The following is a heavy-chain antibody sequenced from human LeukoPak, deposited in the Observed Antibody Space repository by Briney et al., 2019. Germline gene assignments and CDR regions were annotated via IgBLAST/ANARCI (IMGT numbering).Heavy chain of an antibody. CDR3: AKDRIDVWGRGDFDY. CDR1: GFTFDDYA. J-gene: IGHJ4*02. V-gene: IGHV3-9*01. D-gene: IGHD3-16*01. Sequence: PGGSLRLSCAASGFTFDDYAMHWVRQAPGKGLEWVSGISWNSGSIGYADSVKGRSTISRDNAKNSLYLQMNSLRAEDTALYYCAKDRIDVWGRGDFDYWGQGTLVTVSS. CDR2: ISWNSGSI.